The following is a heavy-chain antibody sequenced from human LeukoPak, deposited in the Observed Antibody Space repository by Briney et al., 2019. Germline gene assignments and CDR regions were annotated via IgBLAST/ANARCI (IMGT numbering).Heavy chain of an antibody. J-gene: IGHJ4*02. CDR1: GFTFSSYG. V-gene: IGHV3-33*01. CDR2: IWYDGSNK. CDR3: ARGRDYYDSSGYYRHYFDY. D-gene: IGHD3-22*01. Sequence: HPGGSLRLSCAASGFTFSSYGMHWVRQAPGKGLVWVAVIWYDGSNKYYADSVKGRFTISRDNSKNTLYLQMNSLRAEDTAVYYCARGRDYYDSSGYYRHYFDYWGQGTLVTVSS.